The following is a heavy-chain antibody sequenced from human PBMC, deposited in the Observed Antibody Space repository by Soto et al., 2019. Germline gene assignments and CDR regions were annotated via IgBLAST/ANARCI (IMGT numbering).Heavy chain of an antibody. CDR3: ARDLWGGPAAFDY. J-gene: IGHJ4*02. CDR2: IPYDGSNK. V-gene: IGHV3-30-3*01. Sequence: PGGSLRLSCAASGFTFSSYAMHWVRQAPGKGLEWVAVIPYDGSNKYYADSVKGRFTISRDNSKNTLYLQMNSLRAEDTAVYYCARDLWGGPAAFDYWGQGTLVTVSS. CDR1: GFTFSSYA. D-gene: IGHD2-2*01.